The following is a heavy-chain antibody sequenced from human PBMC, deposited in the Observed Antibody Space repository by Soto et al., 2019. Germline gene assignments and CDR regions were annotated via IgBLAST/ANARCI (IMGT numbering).Heavy chain of an antibody. Sequence: GGSLRLSCAASGFTFSSYGMHWVRQAPGKGLEWVAVISYDGSNKYYADSVKGRFTISRDNSKNTLYLQMNSLRAEDTAVYYCARMWLRHLDYWGQGTLVTVSS. CDR3: ARMWLRHLDY. CDR1: GFTFSSYG. CDR2: ISYDGSNK. V-gene: IGHV3-30*03. D-gene: IGHD5-12*01. J-gene: IGHJ4*02.